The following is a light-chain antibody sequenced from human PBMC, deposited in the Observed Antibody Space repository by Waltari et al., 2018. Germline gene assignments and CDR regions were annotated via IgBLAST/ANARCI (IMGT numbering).Light chain of an antibody. CDR2: IVS. V-gene: IGLV2-11*01. CDR1: RTDVGAYKY. CDR3: CSFAGGYTMA. J-gene: IGLJ2*01. Sequence: QSALTQPRSVSGSPGQSVTIPSPGTRTDVGAYKYVTRHQPHPGKPPKLISFIVSERPSGGPDRFPGSKSGSTASLTISGLQADDEGDYYCCSFAGGYTMAIGGGTKLTVL.